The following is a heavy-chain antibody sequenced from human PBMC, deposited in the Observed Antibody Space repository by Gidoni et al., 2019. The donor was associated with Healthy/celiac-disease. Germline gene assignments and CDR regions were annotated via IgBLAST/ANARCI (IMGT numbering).Heavy chain of an antibody. J-gene: IGHJ4*02. V-gene: IGHV3-11*01. D-gene: IGHD2-21*02. CDR3: ARADCGGDCYSSYYFDY. Sequence: QVPLVESGGGLVKPGGSLRLSCAASGFTFSDFYMSWIRQAPGQGLEWVSYIRSSGSTIYYADSVKGRFTISRDNAKNSLYLQMNSLRAEDTAVYYCARADCGGDCYSSYYFDYWGQGTLVTVSS. CDR2: IRSSGSTI. CDR1: GFTFSDFY.